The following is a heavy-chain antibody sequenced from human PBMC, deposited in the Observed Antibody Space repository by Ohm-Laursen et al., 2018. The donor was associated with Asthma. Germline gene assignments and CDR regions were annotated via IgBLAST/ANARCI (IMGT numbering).Heavy chain of an antibody. D-gene: IGHD1-14*01. V-gene: IGHV3-74*01. J-gene: IGHJ6*02. CDR2: LNTDGSGT. CDR1: GFTFSSYW. Sequence: SLRLSCSASGFTFSSYWMHWVRQAPGKGPVWVSRLNTDGSGTWYADSVKGRFTISRDNAKNTLYLQMNSLRAEDTAVHYCARDISDYYYYGMDVWGQGTTVTVSS. CDR3: ARDISDYYYYGMDV.